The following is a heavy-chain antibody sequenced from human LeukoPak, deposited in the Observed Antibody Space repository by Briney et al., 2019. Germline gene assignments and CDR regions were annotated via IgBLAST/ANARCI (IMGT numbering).Heavy chain of an antibody. Sequence: GGSLRLSCAASGFTFSSYGMHWVRQAPGKGLEWVAVISYDGSNKYYADSVKGRFTISRDNSKNTLYLQMNSLRAEDTAVYYCAKDWTIYDYGDYGPFDYWGQGTLVTVSS. D-gene: IGHD4-17*01. J-gene: IGHJ4*02. CDR3: AKDWTIYDYGDYGPFDY. CDR1: GFTFSSYG. CDR2: ISYDGSNK. V-gene: IGHV3-30*18.